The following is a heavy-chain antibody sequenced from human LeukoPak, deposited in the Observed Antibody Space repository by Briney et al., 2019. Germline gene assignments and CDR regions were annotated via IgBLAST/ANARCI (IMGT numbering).Heavy chain of an antibody. V-gene: IGHV4-39*01. Sequence: SETLSLTCTVSGGSISSNNYYWGWIRQPPGKGLEWIGSIYYSGSTYYNPSLKSRVTISVDTSKNQFSLKLSSVTAADTAVYYCARPGYYYDSSGYHYRDYWGQGTLVIVSS. CDR3: ARPGYYYDSSGYHYRDY. J-gene: IGHJ4*02. D-gene: IGHD3-22*01. CDR1: GGSISSNNYY. CDR2: IYYSGST.